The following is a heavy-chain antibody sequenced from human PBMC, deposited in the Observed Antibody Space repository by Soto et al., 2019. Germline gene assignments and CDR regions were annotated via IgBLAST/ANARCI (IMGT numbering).Heavy chain of an antibody. D-gene: IGHD2-15*01. Sequence: SETLSLTCTVSGGSISSGGYYWSWIRQHPGKGLERIGYIYYSGSTYYNPSLKSRVTISVDTSKNQFSLKLSSVTAADTAVHYCAREVVVAAPHWFDPWGQGTLVTVSS. CDR3: AREVVVAAPHWFDP. CDR2: IYYSGST. V-gene: IGHV4-31*03. J-gene: IGHJ5*02. CDR1: GGSISSGGYY.